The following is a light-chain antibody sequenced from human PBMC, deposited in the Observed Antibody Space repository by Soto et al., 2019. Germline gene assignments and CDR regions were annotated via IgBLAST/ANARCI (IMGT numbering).Light chain of an antibody. CDR2: DAS. Sequence: IVLTQSPATLSLSPGERATLSCRASQSVSSSLAWYQQRPGQAPRLLIYDASNRATGIPARFSGSGSGTDFTLTISSLEPEDCAVYYCQQRSSWWTFGQGTKVEIK. CDR3: QQRSSWWT. J-gene: IGKJ1*01. V-gene: IGKV3-11*01. CDR1: QSVSSS.